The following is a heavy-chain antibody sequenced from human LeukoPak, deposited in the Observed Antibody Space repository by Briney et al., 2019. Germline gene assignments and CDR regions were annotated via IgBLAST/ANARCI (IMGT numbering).Heavy chain of an antibody. Sequence: GGSLRLSCAASGFTVSSNYMSWVRQAPGKGLEWVSVIYSGGSTYYADSVKGRFTISRDNFKNTLYLQMNSLRAEDTAVYYCARGRAAVAGYFDYWGQGTLVTVSS. CDR3: ARGRAAVAGYFDY. CDR2: IYSGGST. D-gene: IGHD6-19*01. CDR1: GFTVSSNY. J-gene: IGHJ4*02. V-gene: IGHV3-53*01.